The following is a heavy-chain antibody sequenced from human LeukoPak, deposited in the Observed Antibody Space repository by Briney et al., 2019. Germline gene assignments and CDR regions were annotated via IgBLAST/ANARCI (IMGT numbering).Heavy chain of an antibody. V-gene: IGHV3-7*04. CDR2: IKWDASQN. Sequence: GGSLRLSCAASGFPFSTFWMSWLRQAPGKGLEWVANIKWDASQNYYVDSVKGRFTISRDNAKNSVFLQMNSLRAEDTAVYYCAREDKYGFDIWGLGTVVTVSS. CDR1: GFPFSTFW. CDR3: AREDKYGFDI. J-gene: IGHJ3*02.